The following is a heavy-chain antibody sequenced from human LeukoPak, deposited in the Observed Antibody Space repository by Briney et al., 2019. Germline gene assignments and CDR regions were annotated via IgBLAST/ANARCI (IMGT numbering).Heavy chain of an antibody. J-gene: IGHJ5*02. V-gene: IGHV3-74*01. CDR1: GFPLSSYW. CDR3: TTGENWFDP. CDR2: INSDGSST. Sequence: GGSLRLSCAASGFPLSSYWMQWVRHVPGKGLMWVSRINSDGSSTRYADSVNGRFTISRDNAKNTLYLQMNSLKTEDTAVYYCTTGENWFDPWGQGTLVTVSS.